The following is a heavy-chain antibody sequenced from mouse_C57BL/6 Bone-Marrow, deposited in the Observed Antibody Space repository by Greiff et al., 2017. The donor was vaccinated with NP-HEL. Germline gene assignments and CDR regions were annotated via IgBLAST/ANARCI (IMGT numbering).Heavy chain of an antibody. Sequence: EVKLQESGPELVKPGASVKMSCKASGYTFTDYNMHWVKQSHGKSLEWIGYINPNNGGTSYNQKFKGKATLTVNKSSSTAYMELRSLTSEDSAVYYCARKAGYLRWYFDVWGTGTTVTVSS. J-gene: IGHJ1*03. CDR1: GYTFTDYN. CDR2: INPNNGGT. D-gene: IGHD2-3*01. CDR3: ARKAGYLRWYFDV. V-gene: IGHV1-22*01.